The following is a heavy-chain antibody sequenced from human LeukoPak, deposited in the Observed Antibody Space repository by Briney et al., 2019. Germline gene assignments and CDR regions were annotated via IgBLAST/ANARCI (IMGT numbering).Heavy chain of an antibody. D-gene: IGHD6-19*01. CDR1: GDSVSSNSAA. CDR3: AKESEKQWLVPWDAFDI. CDR2: TYYRSKWYN. V-gene: IGHV6-1*01. J-gene: IGHJ3*02. Sequence: KTSQTLSLTCAISGDSVSSNSAAWNWIRQSPSRGLEWLGRTYYRSKWYNDYAVSVKSRITINPDTSKNQFSLQLNSVTPEDTAVYYCAKESEKQWLVPWDAFDIWGQGTMVTVSS.